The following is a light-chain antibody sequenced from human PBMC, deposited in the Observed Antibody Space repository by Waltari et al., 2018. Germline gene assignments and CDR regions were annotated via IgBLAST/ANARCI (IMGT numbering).Light chain of an antibody. CDR2: GAS. CDR1: QSVGTY. J-gene: IGKJ1*01. V-gene: IGKV3-20*01. CDR3: QKYERLPAT. Sequence: EIVLTQSPGTLSLSPGERVTLSCRASQSVGTYLAWYQQTPGQAPRLLIYGASNRAAGIPDRFSGSGSGTDFSLTISRLEPEDFAVYYCQKYERLPATFGQGTKVEIK.